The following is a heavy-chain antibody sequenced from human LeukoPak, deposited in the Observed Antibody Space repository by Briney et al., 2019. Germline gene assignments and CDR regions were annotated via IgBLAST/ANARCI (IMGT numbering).Heavy chain of an antibody. CDR2: MNPNSGGT. J-gene: IGHJ4*02. Sequence: EASVTVSCTASGYTVTGYYMHWIRQAPGQGLEWMGWMNPNSGGTNYAQKFLGRVPMTRDTSISTAYMELGRLRSDDTAVYYCARGSWLEMYYFDYWGQGTLVTVSS. CDR1: GYTVTGYY. CDR3: ARGSWLEMYYFDY. V-gene: IGHV1-2*02. D-gene: IGHD5-24*01.